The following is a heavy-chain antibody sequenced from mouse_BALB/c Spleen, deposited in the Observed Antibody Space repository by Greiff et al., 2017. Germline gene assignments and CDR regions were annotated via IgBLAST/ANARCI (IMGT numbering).Heavy chain of an antibody. CDR3: ARDGNGNYGAY. Sequence: VKLQESGPGLVAPSQSLSITCTVSGFSLTSYGVHWVRQPPGKGLEWLGVIWAGGSTNYNSALMSRLSISKDNSKSQVFLKMNSLQTDDTAMYYCARDGNGNYGAYWGQGTLVTVSA. V-gene: IGHV2-9*02. D-gene: IGHD2-1*01. CDR1: GFSLTSYG. J-gene: IGHJ3*01. CDR2: IWAGGST.